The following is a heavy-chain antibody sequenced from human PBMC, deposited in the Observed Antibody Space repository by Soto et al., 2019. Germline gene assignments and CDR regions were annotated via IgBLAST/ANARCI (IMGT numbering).Heavy chain of an antibody. Sequence: EVQLLESGGGLVQPGGSLRLSCAASGFTFSTYAMSWVRQAPGKGLAWVSGISVSGGSTYYADSVKGRFTISRDNSKNPWYMLMNSLRAENTAVYYCASNTRYDPPDYWGQGTLVTVSS. D-gene: IGHD3-16*01. V-gene: IGHV3-23*01. J-gene: IGHJ4*02. CDR3: ASNTRYDPPDY. CDR1: GFTFSTYA. CDR2: ISVSGGST.